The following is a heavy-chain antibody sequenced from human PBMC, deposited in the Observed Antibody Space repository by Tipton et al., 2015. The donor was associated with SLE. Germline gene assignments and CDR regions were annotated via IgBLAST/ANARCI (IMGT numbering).Heavy chain of an antibody. D-gene: IGHD4-23*01. CDR3: AAVGRPVFYYYGMDV. CDR1: YGSISSHY. CDR2: ISYSGST. Sequence: TLSLTCTVSYGSISSHYWSWVRQPPGKGLEWIGYISYSGSTNYNPSLKSRVTISVDTSKNQFSLKLSSVTAADTAVYYCAAVGRPVFYYYGMDVWGQGTTVTVSS. J-gene: IGHJ6*02. V-gene: IGHV4-59*11.